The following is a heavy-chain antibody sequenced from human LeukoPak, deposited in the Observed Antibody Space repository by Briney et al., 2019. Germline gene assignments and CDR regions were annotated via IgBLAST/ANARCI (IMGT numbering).Heavy chain of an antibody. CDR2: SQYSGST. V-gene: IGHV4-31*03. CDR3: ARVNGDCKYYFDY. CDR1: GASISSGGYY. Sequence: SQTLSLTCTVSGASISSGGYYWNWIRQHPGKGLEWIGHSQYSGSTYYNPSLQGRATVSVDTSKNRFCLKLRSVTAADTAVYFCARVNGDCKYYFDYWGQGTLVTVSS. D-gene: IGHD2-21*02. J-gene: IGHJ4*02.